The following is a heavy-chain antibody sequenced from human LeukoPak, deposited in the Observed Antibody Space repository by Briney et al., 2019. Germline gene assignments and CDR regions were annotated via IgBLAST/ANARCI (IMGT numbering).Heavy chain of an antibody. CDR3: AKAPVGATYY. CDR2: ISYDGSNK. Sequence: GGSLRLSCAASGFTFSSYGMHWVRQAPGKGLEWVAVISYDGSNKYYADSVKGRFTISRDNSKNTLYLQMNSLRAEDTAVYYCAKAPVGATYYWGQGTLVTVSS. CDR1: GFTFSSYG. V-gene: IGHV3-30*18. J-gene: IGHJ4*02. D-gene: IGHD1-26*01.